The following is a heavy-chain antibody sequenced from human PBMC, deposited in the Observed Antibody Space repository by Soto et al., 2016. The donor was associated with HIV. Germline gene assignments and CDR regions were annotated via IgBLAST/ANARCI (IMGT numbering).Heavy chain of an antibody. V-gene: IGHV1-2*02. J-gene: IGHJ5*02. CDR2: INPNLGNS. Sequence: QEQLEQSGAEVKKPGASVKVSCKASGYPFSGYYIHWVRQAPGQGLEWLGWINPNLGNSIYGPRFQGRVTMTRDTSITTVYMEVSNLKSDDTANYYCVRGRSLFGPRFDLWGQGTLVIVSS. D-gene: IGHD2-21*01. CDR3: VRGRSLFGPRFDL. CDR1: GYPFSGYY.